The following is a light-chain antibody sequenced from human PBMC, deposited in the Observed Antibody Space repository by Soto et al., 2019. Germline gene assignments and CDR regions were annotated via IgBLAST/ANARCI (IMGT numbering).Light chain of an antibody. V-gene: IGLV1-51*02. CDR3: GTWDSSLSAGRV. CDR2: ENN. J-gene: IGLJ3*02. CDR1: SSSIGNNY. Sequence: QSVLTQPPSVSAAPGQKVTISCSGSSSSIGNNYVSWYQQLPGTAPKLLIYENNKRPSGIPDRFSGSKSGTSATLVFTGLQTGDEADYYCGTWDSSLSAGRVFGGGTKLTVL.